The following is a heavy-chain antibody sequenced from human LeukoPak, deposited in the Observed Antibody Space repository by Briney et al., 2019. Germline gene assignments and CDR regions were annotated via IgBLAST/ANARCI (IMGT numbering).Heavy chain of an antibody. CDR1: GFTFDDYA. CDR3: AKGIASSGYEGTFDY. Sequence: PGGSLRLSCAASGFTFDDYAMHWVRQAPGKGLEWVSLISGDGGSTYYADSVKGRFTISRDNSKNSLYLQMNSLRTEDTALYYCAKGIASSGYEGTFDYWGQGTLVTVSS. J-gene: IGHJ4*02. V-gene: IGHV3-43*02. CDR2: ISGDGGST. D-gene: IGHD5-12*01.